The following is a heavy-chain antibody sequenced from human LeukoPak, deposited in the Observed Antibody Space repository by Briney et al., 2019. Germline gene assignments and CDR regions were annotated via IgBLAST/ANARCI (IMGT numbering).Heavy chain of an antibody. CDR1: GYRFTDYF. CDR3: ATPTERLLPDY. D-gene: IGHD2-15*01. J-gene: IGHJ4*02. V-gene: IGHV1-2*02. Sequence: ASVKVSCKASGYRFTDYFMHWMRQAPGQGLEWMGWINPNSGDTDYAQKFQGRVTLTRDASIGTAYMELTRLRSDDTAVYYCATPTERLLPDYWGQGTLVTVSS. CDR2: INPNSGDT.